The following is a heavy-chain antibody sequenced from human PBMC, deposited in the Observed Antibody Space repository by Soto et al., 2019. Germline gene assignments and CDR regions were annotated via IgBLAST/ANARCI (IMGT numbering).Heavy chain of an antibody. J-gene: IGHJ1*01. Sequence: PGGSLRLSCAASGFTFDDYAMHWVRQAPGKGLEWVSGISWNSGSIGYADSVKGRFTISRDNAKNSLYLQMNSLRAEDTALYYCAKDIGSSGYFQYLQHWGQGTLVTVSS. CDR1: GFTFDDYA. D-gene: IGHD3-22*01. V-gene: IGHV3-9*01. CDR3: AKDIGSSGYFQYLQH. CDR2: ISWNSGSI.